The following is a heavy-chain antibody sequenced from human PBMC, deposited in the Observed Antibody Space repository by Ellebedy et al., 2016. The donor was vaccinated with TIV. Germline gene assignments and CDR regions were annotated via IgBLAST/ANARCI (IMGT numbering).Heavy chain of an antibody. CDR3: AAEGASGDYNSNGMDV. J-gene: IGHJ6*02. CDR1: GFTFTSSP. V-gene: IGHV1-58*01. D-gene: IGHD3-10*01. CDR2: IVVGSGNT. Sequence: SVKVSCXASGFTFTSSPVQWVRQARGQRLEWIGWIVVGSGNTNYAQKFQERATITRDMSTSTAYMELSSLRSEDTAVYYCAAEGASGDYNSNGMDVWGQGTTVNVS.